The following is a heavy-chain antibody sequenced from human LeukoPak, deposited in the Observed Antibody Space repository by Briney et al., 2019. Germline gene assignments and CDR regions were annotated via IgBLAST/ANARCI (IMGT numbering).Heavy chain of an antibody. CDR1: VGTFSSYA. V-gene: IGHV1-69*05. Sequence: ASVKVSCKTSVGTFSSYAITWVRQAPGQGLEWVGRIIPISGTANYAQKFQGRVRIITDESTRTAYMELSSLRSEDTAVYYCARVGIGAAEAAFDIWGQGTMVTVSS. J-gene: IGHJ3*02. D-gene: IGHD6-13*01. CDR3: ARVGIGAAEAAFDI. CDR2: IIPISGTA.